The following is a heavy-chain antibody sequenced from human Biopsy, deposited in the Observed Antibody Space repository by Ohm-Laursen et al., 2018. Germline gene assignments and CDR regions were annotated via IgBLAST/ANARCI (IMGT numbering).Heavy chain of an antibody. CDR3: ARDGDFGGFCTKGVCSGTLDM. D-gene: IGHD2-8*01. Sequence: SETLSLTCNVSGGTISNFYWSWIRQPAGKGLEWIGRIYSSGFTVYNPSLKSRVSMSIEKSKNQYSLKPASVTAADTAMYFCARDGDFGGFCTKGVCSGTLDMWGQGTMVAVSS. V-gene: IGHV4-4*07. CDR2: IYSSGFT. J-gene: IGHJ3*02. CDR1: GGTISNFY.